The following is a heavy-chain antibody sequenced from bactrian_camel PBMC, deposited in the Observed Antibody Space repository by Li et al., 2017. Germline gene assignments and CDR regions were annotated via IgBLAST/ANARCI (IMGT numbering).Heavy chain of an antibody. Sequence: HVQLVESGGGTVQAGGSLRLSCAARGYTYDTYCMGWFRRPPGKEREGVARIATGSGNTYYADSMKDRFTISVDNAKNTLYLQMNSLTPEDTAIYYCAFRGGGGRVGCSGGHYGDADFGRWGQGTQVTVS. CDR1: GYTYDTYC. CDR2: IATGSGNT. V-gene: IGHV3S1*01. CDR3: AFRGGGGRVGCSGGHYGDADFGR. D-gene: IGHD5*01. J-gene: IGHJ6*01.